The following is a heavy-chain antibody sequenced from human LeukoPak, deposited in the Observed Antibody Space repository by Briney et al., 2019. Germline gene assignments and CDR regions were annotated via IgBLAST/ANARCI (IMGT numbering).Heavy chain of an antibody. CDR3: ASSSRDGYNYRAY. V-gene: IGHV3-21*01. J-gene: IGHJ4*02. CDR2: ISSSSSYI. CDR1: GFTFSSYS. Sequence: NPGGSLRLSCAASGFTFSSYSMSWVRQAPGKGLEWVSSISSSSSYIYYADSVKGRFTISRDNANNSLYLQMNSLRAEDTAVYYCASSSRDGYNYRAYWGQGTLVTVSS. D-gene: IGHD5-24*01.